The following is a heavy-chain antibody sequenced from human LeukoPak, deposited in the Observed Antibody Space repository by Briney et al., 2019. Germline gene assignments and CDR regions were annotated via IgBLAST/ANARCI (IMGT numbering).Heavy chain of an antibody. CDR2: INPNSGGT. J-gene: IGHJ3*02. V-gene: IGHV1-2*02. Sequence: ASVKVSCKASGYTFTDYYMHWVRQAPGQGLEWVGWINPNSGGTIYAQKFQGRVTMTRDTSISTSYMELSSLRSDDMAMYYCARAGIWDYSDSSGYHNAAFDIWGQGTMVTVSS. D-gene: IGHD3-22*01. CDR1: GYTFTDYY. CDR3: ARAGIWDYSDSSGYHNAAFDI.